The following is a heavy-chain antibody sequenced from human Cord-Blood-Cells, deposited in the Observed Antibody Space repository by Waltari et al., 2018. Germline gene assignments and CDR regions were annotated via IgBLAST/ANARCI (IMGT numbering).Heavy chain of an antibody. V-gene: IGHV1-2*02. D-gene: IGHD6-6*01. CDR3: ARVYVSSSSSLSY. CDR2: INPNIGAT. CDR1: GYTFTGYY. Sequence: QVQLVQSGAEVKKPGASVKVSCKASGYTFTGYYMHWVRQAPGQGLEWMGGINPNIGATNYAKKFQGRATIPSDTSISTAYMELSRLRSDDTAVYYCARVYVSSSSSLSYWGQGTLVTVSS. J-gene: IGHJ4*02.